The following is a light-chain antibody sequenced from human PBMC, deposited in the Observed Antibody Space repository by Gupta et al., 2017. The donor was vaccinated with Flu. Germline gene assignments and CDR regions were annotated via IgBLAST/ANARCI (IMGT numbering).Light chain of an antibody. CDR2: AAS. CDR1: QSISSY. CDR3: QQSYSTSWT. Sequence: DIQMTQSPSSLSASVGDRVTITCRASQSISSYLNWYQQKPGKAPKLLIYAASSLQSGVPSRFSGSGSGSDFTLTISSLKTRNFSTDYCQQSYSTSWTFGQGTKVEIK. V-gene: IGKV1-39*01. J-gene: IGKJ1*01.